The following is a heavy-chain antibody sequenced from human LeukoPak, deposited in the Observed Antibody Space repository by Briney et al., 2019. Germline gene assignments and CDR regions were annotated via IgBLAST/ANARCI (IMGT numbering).Heavy chain of an antibody. J-gene: IGHJ4*02. D-gene: IGHD3-22*01. CDR3: AKRGVVIRVILVGFHKEAYYFDS. Sequence: GGSLRLSCAVSGITLSNYGMSWVRQAPGKGLEWVAGISGSGGSTNYADSVKGRFTISRDNPTNTLFLQMKSLRAEDTAVYFCAKRGVVIRVILVGFHKEAYYFDSWGQGALVTVSS. V-gene: IGHV3-23*01. CDR1: GITLSNYG. CDR2: ISGSGGST.